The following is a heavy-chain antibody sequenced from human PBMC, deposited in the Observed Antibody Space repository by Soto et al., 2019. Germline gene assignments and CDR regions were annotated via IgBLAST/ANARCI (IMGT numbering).Heavy chain of an antibody. CDR1: GFTFSSYT. V-gene: IGHV3-23*01. CDR2: ISGSGGST. CDR3: AKDNYYYDSSGSFGMDV. Sequence: GGSLRLSCAASGFTFSSYTMSWVRQAPGKGLEWVSAISGSGGSTYYADSVKGRFTIPRDNSKNTLYLQMNSLRAEDTAVYYCAKDNYYYDSSGSFGMDVWGQGTTVTVSS. J-gene: IGHJ6*02. D-gene: IGHD3-22*01.